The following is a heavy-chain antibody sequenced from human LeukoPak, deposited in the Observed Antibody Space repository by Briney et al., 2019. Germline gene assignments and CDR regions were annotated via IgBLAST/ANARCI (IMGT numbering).Heavy chain of an antibody. Sequence: GGSLRPSCTASGFTFGDYAMSWVRQAPGKGLEWVGFIRSKAYGGTTEYAASVKGRFTISRDDSKSIAYLQMNSLKTEDTAVYYCTRGEGQQLVPFGYWGQGTLVTVSS. D-gene: IGHD6-13*01. CDR1: GFTFGDYA. J-gene: IGHJ4*02. V-gene: IGHV3-49*04. CDR3: TRGEGQQLVPFGY. CDR2: IRSKAYGGTT.